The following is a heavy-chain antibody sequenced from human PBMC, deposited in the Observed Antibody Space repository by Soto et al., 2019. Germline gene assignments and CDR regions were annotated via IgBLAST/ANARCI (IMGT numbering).Heavy chain of an antibody. CDR3: SRTDYGSNSSPGHH. D-gene: IGHD4-17*01. CDR2: ISYDGSNK. V-gene: IGHV3-30-3*01. Sequence: QVQLVESGGGVVQPGRSLRLSCAASGFTFSSYAMHWVRQAPGKGLEWVAVISYDGSNKYYADSVKGRFTISRDNTKNKMYMEMDNLSAESTAVYYCSRTDYGSNSSPGHHWGQGTLVTVFS. CDR1: GFTFSSYA. J-gene: IGHJ5*02.